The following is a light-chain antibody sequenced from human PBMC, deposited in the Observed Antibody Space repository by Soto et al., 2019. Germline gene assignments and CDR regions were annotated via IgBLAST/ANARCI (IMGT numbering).Light chain of an antibody. J-gene: IGLJ2*01. V-gene: IGLV1-40*01. CDR1: SSNIGAGYD. CDR3: QSYDSSLSGWDVV. CDR2: GNS. Sequence: QSALTQPPSVSGAPGQRVTISCTGSSSNIGAGYDVHWYQQLPGTAPKLLIYGNSNRPSGVPDRFSGSKSGTSASLAITGLQAEVEADYYCQSYDSSLSGWDVVFGGGTKLTVL.